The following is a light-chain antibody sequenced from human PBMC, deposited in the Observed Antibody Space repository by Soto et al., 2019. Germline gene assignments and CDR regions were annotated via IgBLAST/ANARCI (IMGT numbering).Light chain of an antibody. CDR2: SAS. CDR3: HQYHSWPYT. V-gene: IGKV3-15*01. Sequence: EIVMTQSPATLSASPGERATLSCRASQSVGSNLGWYRQKPGQPPRLLIYSASTRATGIPARFSGSGSGTEFSLTVSSLQSEDSAVYFCHQYHSWPYTFGQGTKVDIK. J-gene: IGKJ2*01. CDR1: QSVGSN.